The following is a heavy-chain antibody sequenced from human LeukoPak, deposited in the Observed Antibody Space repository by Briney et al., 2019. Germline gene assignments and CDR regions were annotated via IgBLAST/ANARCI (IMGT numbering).Heavy chain of an antibody. CDR2: VDPEDGET. V-gene: IGHV1-69-2*01. J-gene: IGHJ5*02. D-gene: IGHD3-22*01. CDR3: ARLVGYYYDSSDTRDWFDP. Sequence: ASVKISCMVSGYTFTDYYMHWVQQAPGKGLEWMGLVDPEDGETIYAEKFQGRVTITADTSTDTAYMELSSLRSEDTAVYYCARLVGYYYDSSDTRDWFDPWGQGTLVTVSS. CDR1: GYTFTDYY.